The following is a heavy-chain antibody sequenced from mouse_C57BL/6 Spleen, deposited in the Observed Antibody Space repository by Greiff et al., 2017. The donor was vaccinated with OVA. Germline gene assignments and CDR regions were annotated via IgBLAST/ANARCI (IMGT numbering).Heavy chain of an antibody. CDR2: IDPNSGGT. Sequence: QVQLQQPGAELVKPGASVKLSCKASGYTFTSYWMHWVKQRPGRGLEWIGRIDPNSGGTKYNEKFKSKATLTVDKPSSTAYMQLSSLTSEESAVYYCARSGSGYGFAYWGQGTLVTVSA. CDR1: GYTFTSYW. J-gene: IGHJ3*01. CDR3: ARSGSGYGFAY. V-gene: IGHV1-72*01. D-gene: IGHD3-2*02.